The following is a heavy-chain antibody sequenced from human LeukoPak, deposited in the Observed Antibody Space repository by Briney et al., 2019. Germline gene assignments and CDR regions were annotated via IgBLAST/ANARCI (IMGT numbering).Heavy chain of an antibody. CDR2: INHSGST. J-gene: IGHJ3*02. V-gene: IGHV4-34*01. D-gene: IGHD5-18*01. CDR3: ARRRYSYGFGAFDI. CDR1: GGSFSGYY. Sequence: SETLSLTCAVYGGSFSGYYWSWIRQPPGKGLEWIGEINHSGSTNYNPSLKSRVTISVDTSKNQSSLKLSSVTAADTAVYYCARRRYSYGFGAFDIWGQGTMVTVSS.